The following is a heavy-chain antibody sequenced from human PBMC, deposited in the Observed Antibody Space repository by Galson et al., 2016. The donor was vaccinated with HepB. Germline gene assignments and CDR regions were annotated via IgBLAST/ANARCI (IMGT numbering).Heavy chain of an antibody. J-gene: IGHJ2*01. Sequence: SLRLSCAASGFTFGSYTMHWVRQAPGKGLEWVAFLWFAGRNTYYSDSVKGRFTISRDNFKNTLSLQMTNLRADDTALYYCVRDYGFSSRLYWYFDLWGRGTLVSVSS. V-gene: IGHV3-33*01. D-gene: IGHD6-13*01. CDR2: LWFAGRNT. CDR1: GFTFGSYT. CDR3: VRDYGFSSRLYWYFDL.